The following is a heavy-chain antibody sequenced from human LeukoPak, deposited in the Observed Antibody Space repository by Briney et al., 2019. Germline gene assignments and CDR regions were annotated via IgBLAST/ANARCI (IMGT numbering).Heavy chain of an antibody. D-gene: IGHD3-22*01. CDR1: GITVSNNY. CDR2: IYSGGTT. Sequence: PGGSLRLSCAASGITVSNNYMTWVRQAPGKGLEWVSLIYSGGTTFYADSVKGRFTISRDNANKTLYLQMNSLRAEDTAVYYCARPNYDSSSLAALDIWGQGTMVIVSS. J-gene: IGHJ3*02. CDR3: ARPNYDSSSLAALDI. V-gene: IGHV3-66*04.